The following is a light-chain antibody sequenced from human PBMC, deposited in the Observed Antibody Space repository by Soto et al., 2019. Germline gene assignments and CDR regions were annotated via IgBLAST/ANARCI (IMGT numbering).Light chain of an antibody. CDR1: SSDVGGYNY. CDR2: EVS. Sequence: QSALTQPPSASGSPGQSVTISCTGTSSDVGGYNYVSWYQQHPGKAPKLMIYEVSKRPSGVPDRFSGSKSGNTASLTVSGLQAEDEADYYCSSYAGSIEVFGTGTKLSVL. J-gene: IGLJ1*01. V-gene: IGLV2-8*01. CDR3: SSYAGSIEV.